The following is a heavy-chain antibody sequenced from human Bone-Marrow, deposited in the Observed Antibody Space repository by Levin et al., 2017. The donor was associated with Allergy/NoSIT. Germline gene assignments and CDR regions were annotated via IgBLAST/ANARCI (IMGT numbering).Heavy chain of an antibody. CDR1: GGPITNDNW. CDR2: IYHTGTT. CDR3: AKAAFDI. J-gene: IGHJ3*02. Sequence: SETLSLTCTVSGGPITNDNWWSWVRQSPGKGLEWIGEIYHTGTTNYNPSLKGRVTISVDKSRNKFSLRLTAMTAADTAMYFCAKAAFDIWGQGTMVIVSS. V-gene: IGHV4-4*02.